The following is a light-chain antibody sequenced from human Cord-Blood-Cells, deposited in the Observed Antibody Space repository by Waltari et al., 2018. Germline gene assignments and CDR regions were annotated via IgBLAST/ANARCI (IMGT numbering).Light chain of an antibody. CDR2: EVS. CDR3: SSYTSSSTLV. V-gene: IGLV2-14*01. J-gene: IGLJ2*01. CDR1: SSDVGGYNY. Sequence: QSALTQPASVSGSPGQSITISCTGTSSDVGGYNYVPWYQQHPGKAPKLMIYEVSNRPAGVSNRFSGAKSGTTASLTISGLQAEDEADYYCSSYTSSSTLVFGGGTKLTVL.